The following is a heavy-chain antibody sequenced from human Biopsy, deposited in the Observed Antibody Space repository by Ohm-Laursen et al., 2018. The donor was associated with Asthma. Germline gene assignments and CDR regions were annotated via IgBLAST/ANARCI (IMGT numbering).Heavy chain of an antibody. D-gene: IGHD2-2*01. J-gene: IGHJ4*02. CDR1: GGTFNTYV. CDR3: ARKAGSCISRTCYSLDF. V-gene: IGHV1-69*13. Sequence: SVKVSCKPLGGTFNTYVIGWVRQAPGQGLGWMGGINSVFGTTTYPQKFQDRVTITADDSTSTVDMELSSLRSEDTAVYYCARKAGSCISRTCYSLDFWGQGTLVTVSS. CDR2: INSVFGTT.